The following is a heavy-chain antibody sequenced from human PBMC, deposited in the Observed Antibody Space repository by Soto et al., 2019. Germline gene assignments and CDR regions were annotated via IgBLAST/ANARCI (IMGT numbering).Heavy chain of an antibody. CDR2: INPGNGNT. V-gene: IGHV1-3*01. J-gene: IGHJ4*02. Sequence: QVQLVQSGAEVKKPGASVKISCKASGYSFMTYAIHWVRQAPGQGLEWMGWINPGNGNTEYSQKFQGRVTITRDTPATTAYMEVSSLRSEDTAAYYCARVRLLWYGELSNWGQGTLVIVSS. D-gene: IGHD3-10*01. CDR3: ARVRLLWYGELSN. CDR1: GYSFMTYA.